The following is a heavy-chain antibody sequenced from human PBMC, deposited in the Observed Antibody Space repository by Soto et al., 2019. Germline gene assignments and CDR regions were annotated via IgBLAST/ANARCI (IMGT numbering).Heavy chain of an antibody. J-gene: IGHJ6*03. Sequence: SETLSLTCTFSGLSISSYYWNWIRHPPGKGLEWIGYIYYSGNTNYNPSLKSRVTISVDTSKNQFSLKLISVTAADTAVYYFAEDSTPRDVWGKGTSVTVSS. CDR1: GLSISSYY. V-gene: IGHV4-59*01. CDR3: AEDSTPRDV. CDR2: IYYSGNT.